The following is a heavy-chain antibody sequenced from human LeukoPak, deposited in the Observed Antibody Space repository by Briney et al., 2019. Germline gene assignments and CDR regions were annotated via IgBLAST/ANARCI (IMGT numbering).Heavy chain of an antibody. D-gene: IGHD2-8*01. CDR3: ARWSSSPRQWDY. CDR2: INSDGSSI. V-gene: IGHV3-74*01. CDR1: GFTFSSYW. J-gene: IGHJ4*02. Sequence: GGSLRLSCAASGFTFSSYWMHWVRQAPGKGLVWVSRINSDGSSISYADSVKGRFTISRDNAKNTLYLQMNSLSAEDTAVYYCARWSSSPRQWDYWGQGTLVTVSS.